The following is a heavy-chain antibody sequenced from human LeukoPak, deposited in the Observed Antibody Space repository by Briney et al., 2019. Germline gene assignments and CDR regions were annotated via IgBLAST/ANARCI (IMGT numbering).Heavy chain of an antibody. V-gene: IGHV3-23*01. CDR1: GFTLSSYA. J-gene: IGHJ4*02. D-gene: IGHD3-16*01. CDR3: ARDRRWGFDY. CDR2: ISGSGGST. Sequence: PGGSLRLSCAASGFTLSSYAMSWVRQAPGKGLEWVSAISGSGGSTYYADSVKGRFTISRDNAKNTLYLQMNSLRAEDTAVYYCARDRRWGFDYWGQGTLVTVSS.